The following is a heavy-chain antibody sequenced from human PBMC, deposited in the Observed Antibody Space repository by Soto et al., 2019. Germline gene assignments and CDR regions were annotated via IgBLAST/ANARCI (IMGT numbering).Heavy chain of an antibody. D-gene: IGHD6-19*01. J-gene: IGHJ4*02. CDR1: GYSFAGYW. V-gene: IGHV5-10-1*01. Sequence: GESLKISCKGSGYSFAGYWITWVRQKPGKGLEWMGRIDPSDSQTYYSPSFRGHVTISAAKSISTAYLQWSSLKASDTAMYYCARRVAVAGTFYFDYWGQGTLVTVSS. CDR2: IDPSDSQT. CDR3: ARRVAVAGTFYFDY.